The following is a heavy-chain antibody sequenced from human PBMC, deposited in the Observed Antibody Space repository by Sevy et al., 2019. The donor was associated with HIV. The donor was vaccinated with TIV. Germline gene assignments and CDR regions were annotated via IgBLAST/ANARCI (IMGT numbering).Heavy chain of an antibody. CDR2: INTNTGNP. CDR1: GYTFTSYV. J-gene: IGHJ6*02. V-gene: IGHV7-4-1*02. CDR3: ARGECSSSSCYYYYGMDV. Sequence: ASVKVSCKASGYTFTSYVMNWVGQAPGQGLEWMGWINTNTGNPTYAQGFTGRFVFSLDTSVSTAYLQISSLKAEDTAVYYCARGECSSSSCYYYYGMDVWGQGATVTVSS. D-gene: IGHD2-2*01.